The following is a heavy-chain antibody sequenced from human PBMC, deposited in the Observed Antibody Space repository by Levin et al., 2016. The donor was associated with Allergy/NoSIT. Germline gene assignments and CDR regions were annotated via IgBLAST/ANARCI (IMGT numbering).Heavy chain of an antibody. CDR3: ARDRMIWDPNYDFAIY. V-gene: IGHV1-69*05. Sequence: SVKVSCKASGGTFSSYAISWVRQAPGQGLEWMGGIIPIFGTANYAQKLQGRVTMTTDTSTSTAYMELRSLRSDDTAVYYCARDRMIWDPNYDFAIYWGQGTLVTVSS. CDR2: IIPIFGTA. J-gene: IGHJ4*02. D-gene: IGHD3-3*01. CDR1: GGTFSSYA.